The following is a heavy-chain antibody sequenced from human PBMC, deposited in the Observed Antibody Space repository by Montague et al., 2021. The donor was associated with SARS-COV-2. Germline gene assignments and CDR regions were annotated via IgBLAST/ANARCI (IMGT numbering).Heavy chain of an antibody. CDR3: ARAQNTCFIANCVNYFDV. J-gene: IGHJ4*02. V-gene: IGHV4-59*02. D-gene: IGHD1-1*01. CDR2: VHYTGST. CDR1: GESVSGYY. Sequence: SETLSLTCAVYGESVSGYYWSWIRQSPGKGLEWIGYVHYTGSTKYNPSLKTRVSLSLDTPKNHFSLHLSSVTAADTAIYFCARAQNTCFIANCVNYFDVWGLGALVTVSS.